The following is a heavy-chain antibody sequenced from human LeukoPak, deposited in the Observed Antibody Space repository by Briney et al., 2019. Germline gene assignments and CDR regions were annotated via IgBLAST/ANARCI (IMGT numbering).Heavy chain of an antibody. J-gene: IGHJ3*02. D-gene: IGHD3-22*01. Sequence: SGTLSLTCTVSGGSISSSSYYWGWIRQPPGKGLEWIGSIYYSGSTYYNPSLKSRVTISVDTSKNQFSLKLSSVTAADTAVYYCARDSTEYYYDSSGYDAFDIWGQGTMVTVSS. CDR1: GGSISSSSYY. V-gene: IGHV4-39*01. CDR3: ARDSTEYYYDSSGYDAFDI. CDR2: IYYSGST.